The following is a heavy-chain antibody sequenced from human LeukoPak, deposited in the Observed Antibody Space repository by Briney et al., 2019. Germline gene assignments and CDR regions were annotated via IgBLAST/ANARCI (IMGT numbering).Heavy chain of an antibody. CDR2: ISSSSSTI. Sequence: PGGSLRLSCAASGFTFRSYSMNWVRQAPGKGLEWVSYISSSSSTIYYADSVKGRFTISRDNAKNSLYLQMNSLRAEDTAVYYCARDGGGYFDWPLDYWGQGTLVTVSS. D-gene: IGHD3-9*01. CDR1: GFTFRSYS. CDR3: ARDGGGYFDWPLDY. V-gene: IGHV3-48*04. J-gene: IGHJ4*02.